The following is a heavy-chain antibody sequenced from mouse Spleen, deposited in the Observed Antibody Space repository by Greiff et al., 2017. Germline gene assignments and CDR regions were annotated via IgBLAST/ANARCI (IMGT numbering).Heavy chain of an antibody. Sequence: EVKLVESGGGLVKPGGSLKLSCAASGFTFSSYAMSWVRQTPEKRLEWVATISSGGSYTYYPDSVKGRFTISRDNAKNTLYLQMSSLRSEDTAMYYCARDYYGSSSPYAMDYWGQGTSVTVSS. CDR3: ARDYYGSSSPYAMDY. J-gene: IGHJ4*01. V-gene: IGHV5-9-1*01. CDR2: ISSGGSYT. D-gene: IGHD1-1*01. CDR1: GFTFSSYA.